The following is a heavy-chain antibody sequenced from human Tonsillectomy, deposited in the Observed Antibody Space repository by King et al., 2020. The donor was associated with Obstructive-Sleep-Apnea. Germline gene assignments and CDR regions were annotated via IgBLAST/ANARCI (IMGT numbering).Heavy chain of an antibody. D-gene: IGHD1-1*01. CDR3: ATERATGTICFDP. J-gene: IGHJ5*02. V-gene: IGHV4-39*07. CDR2: MYYSGRT. Sequence: LQLQESGPGLVKPSETLSLTCTVSGGSIRTTSYYWDWIRQPPGKGLEWIGSMYYSGRTYYTPSIKSRVTISVDTSKNQFSLKLSSVTAADTAVYYCATERATGTICFDPWGQGTLVTVSS. CDR1: GGSIRTTSYY.